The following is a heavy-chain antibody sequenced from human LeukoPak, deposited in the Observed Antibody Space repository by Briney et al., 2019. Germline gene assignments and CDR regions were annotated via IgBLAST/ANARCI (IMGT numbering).Heavy chain of an antibody. D-gene: IGHD5-18*01. CDR2: IIPIFGTA. CDR3: ARDGSVDTAMVTYYYYGMDV. CDR1: GGTFSSYA. J-gene: IGHJ6*02. V-gene: IGHV1-69*13. Sequence: GASVKVSCKASGGTFSSYAISWVRQAPGQGLEWMGGIIPIFGTANYAQKFQGRVTITADESTSTAYMELSSLRSEDTAVYYCARDGSVDTAMVTYYYYGMDVWGQGTTVTVSS.